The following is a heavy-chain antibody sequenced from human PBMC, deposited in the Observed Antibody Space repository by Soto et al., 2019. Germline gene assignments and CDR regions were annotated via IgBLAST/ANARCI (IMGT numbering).Heavy chain of an antibody. V-gene: IGHV1-2*02. Sequence: ASVXVSCKSSLYSFTVDYMHWLRQAPGQGLDCMGWINPNSGGTNYAQKFQGRVTMTRDTSISTAYMELSRLRSDDTAVYYCAINSKKIEARTERVSVTDTWGQGTLVTVSS. J-gene: IGHJ4*02. CDR2: INPNSGGT. CDR3: AINSKKIEARTERVSVTDT. CDR1: LYSFTVDY. D-gene: IGHD6-6*01.